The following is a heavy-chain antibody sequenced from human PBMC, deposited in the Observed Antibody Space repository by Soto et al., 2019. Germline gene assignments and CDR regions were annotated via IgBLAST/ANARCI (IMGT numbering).Heavy chain of an antibody. CDR3: AKADSNYAGRFSYYYMDV. D-gene: IGHD4-4*01. J-gene: IGHJ6*03. V-gene: IGHV1-18*04. CDR1: GYTFSIYG. CDR2: ISAYNGKT. Sequence: VSVKVSCKASGYTFSIYGIGWVRQAPGQGLEWMGWISAYNGKTHYSQNFQGKVTMTTDTSTSTAYMELRTLRSDDTAVYYCAKADSNYAGRFSYYYMDVWGNGTLVTVSS.